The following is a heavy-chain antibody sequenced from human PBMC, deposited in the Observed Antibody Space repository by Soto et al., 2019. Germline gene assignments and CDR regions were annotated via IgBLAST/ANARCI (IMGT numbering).Heavy chain of an antibody. V-gene: IGHV3-23*01. CDR1: GFICSSYD. CDR2: ILVGGST. J-gene: IGHJ3*02. CDR3: AKATATGGGDFDI. D-gene: IGHD2-8*02. Sequence: LRLSCAASGFICSSYDMSWARQAPGKGLEWASTILVGGSTHYPDSVKGRFTISRDNSKNTVFLQMNSLTAGDTAVYYCAKATATGGGDFDICGQGTMVTVSS.